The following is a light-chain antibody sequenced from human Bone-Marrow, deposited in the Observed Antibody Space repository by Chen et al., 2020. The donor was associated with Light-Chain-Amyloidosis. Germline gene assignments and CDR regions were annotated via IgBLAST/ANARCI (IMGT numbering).Light chain of an antibody. Sequence: EIVLTQSPATLSLSPGETATLSCRASQSVFRYLAWYQQVPGQPPRLLIYDASTRATGTPARISGGGSGTDFTLSISSLVPEDFAVYSCQQRSSWPWTFGQGTKVEVK. CDR3: QQRSSWPWT. V-gene: IGKV3-11*01. CDR2: DAS. J-gene: IGKJ1*01. CDR1: QSVFRY.